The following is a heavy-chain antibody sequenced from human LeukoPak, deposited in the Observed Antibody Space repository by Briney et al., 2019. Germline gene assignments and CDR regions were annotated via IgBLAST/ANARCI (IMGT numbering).Heavy chain of an antibody. CDR1: GFTFSSYG. J-gene: IGHJ4*02. V-gene: IGHV3-30*03. Sequence: GRSLRLSCAASGFTFSSYGMHWVRQAPGKGLEWVAVISYDGSNKYYADSVEGRFTISRDNSKNTVFLQMRSVRLEDTAVYFCARAGRGRDTSHYYFDSWGRGTQVSVSS. CDR2: ISYDGSNK. D-gene: IGHD3-10*01. CDR3: ARAGRGRDTSHYYFDS.